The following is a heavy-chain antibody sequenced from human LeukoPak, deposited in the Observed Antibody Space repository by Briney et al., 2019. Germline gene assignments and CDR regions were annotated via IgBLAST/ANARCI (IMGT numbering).Heavy chain of an antibody. CDR3: AKEGQPYYYDSSGYYGDAFDI. V-gene: IGHV3-23*01. D-gene: IGHD3-22*01. CDR2: ISCSGGST. CDR1: GFTFSSYA. Sequence: PGGSLRLSCAVSGFTFSSYAMSWVRQPPGKGLEWVSAISCSGGSTYYADSVKGRFTISRDNSKNTLYLQMNSLRAEDTAVYYCAKEGQPYYYDSSGYYGDAFDIWGQGTMVTVSS. J-gene: IGHJ3*02.